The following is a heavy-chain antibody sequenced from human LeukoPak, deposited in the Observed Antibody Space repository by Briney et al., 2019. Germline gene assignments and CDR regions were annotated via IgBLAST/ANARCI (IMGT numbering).Heavy chain of an antibody. V-gene: IGHV4-39*07. CDR3: ARDPTFPTDTSDLIAPENYYYYGMDV. D-gene: IGHD2-21*01. CDR2: IYYSGST. J-gene: IGHJ6*02. Sequence: SETLSLTCTVSGGSISSSSYYWGWIRQPPGKGLEWIGSIYYSGSTYYNPSLKSRVTISVGTSKNQFSLKLSSVTAADTAVYYCARDPTFPTDTSDLIAPENYYYYGMDVWGQGTTVTVSS. CDR1: GGSISSSSYY.